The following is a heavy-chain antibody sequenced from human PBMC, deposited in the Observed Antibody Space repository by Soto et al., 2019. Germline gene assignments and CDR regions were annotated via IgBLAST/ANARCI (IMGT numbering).Heavy chain of an antibody. CDR2: IDPSDSYT. CDR1: GYSFTSYW. V-gene: IGHV5-10-1*03. CDR3: ARALWFGEQTGWFDP. Sequence: EVQLVQSGAEVKKPGESLRISCKGSGYSFTSYWISWVRQMPGKGLEWMGRIDPSDSYTNYSPSFQGHVTISADKSISTAYLQWSSLKASDTAMYYCARALWFGEQTGWFDPWGQGTLVTVSS. D-gene: IGHD3-10*01. J-gene: IGHJ5*02.